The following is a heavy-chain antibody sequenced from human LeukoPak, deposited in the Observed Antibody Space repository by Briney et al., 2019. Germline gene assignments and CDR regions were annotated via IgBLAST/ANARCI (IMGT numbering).Heavy chain of an antibody. Sequence: SVKVSCKASGGTFSSYAISWVRQAPGQGLEWMGGIIPIFGTANYAQKFQGRVTITADESTSTAYMELSSLRSEDTAVHYCARGSTVDTVATPLKYWGPGTLVTVSS. CDR1: GGTFSSYA. CDR2: IIPIFGTA. J-gene: IGHJ4*02. CDR3: ARGSTVDTVATPLKY. D-gene: IGHD5-12*01. V-gene: IGHV1-69*13.